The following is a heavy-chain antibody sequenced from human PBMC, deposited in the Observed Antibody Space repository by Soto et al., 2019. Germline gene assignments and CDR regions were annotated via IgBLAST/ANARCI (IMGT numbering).Heavy chain of an antibody. D-gene: IGHD1-26*01. CDR3: ARVDWTGWEFDI. J-gene: IGHJ3*02. CDR1: GGSISSYY. CDR2: IYYSGST. V-gene: IGHV4-59*01. Sequence: SETLSLTCTVSGGSISSYYWSWIRQPPGKGLEWIGYIYYSGSTNYNPSLKSRVTISVDTSKNQFSLKLSSVTAADTAVYYCARVDWTGWEFDIWGQGTMVTVSS.